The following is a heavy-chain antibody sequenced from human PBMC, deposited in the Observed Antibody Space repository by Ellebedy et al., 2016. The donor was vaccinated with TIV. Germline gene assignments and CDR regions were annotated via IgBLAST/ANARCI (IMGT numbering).Heavy chain of an antibody. Sequence: GESLKISCAASRFTFSNAWMSWVRQAPGTGMEWVGRIKSKTDGGTTDYAAPVKGRFTISRDDSKNTLYLQMNSLKTEDTAVYYCTTAPDYWGQGTLVTVSS. CDR3: TTAPDY. V-gene: IGHV3-15*01. J-gene: IGHJ4*02. CDR1: RFTFSNAW. CDR2: IKSKTDGGTT.